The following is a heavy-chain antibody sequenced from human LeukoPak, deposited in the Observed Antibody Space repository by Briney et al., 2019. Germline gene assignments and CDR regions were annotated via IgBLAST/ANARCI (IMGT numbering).Heavy chain of an antibody. CDR3: AKGSNVLRFLEWLFDY. V-gene: IGHV3-30*02. CDR1: GFTFSSYG. J-gene: IGHJ4*02. D-gene: IGHD3-3*01. Sequence: PGGSLRLSCAASGFTFSSYGMHWVRQAPGKGLEWVAFIRYDGSNKYYADSVKDRFTISRDNSKNTLYLQMNSLRAEDTAVYYCAKGSNVLRFLEWLFDYWGQGTLVTVSS. CDR2: IRYDGSNK.